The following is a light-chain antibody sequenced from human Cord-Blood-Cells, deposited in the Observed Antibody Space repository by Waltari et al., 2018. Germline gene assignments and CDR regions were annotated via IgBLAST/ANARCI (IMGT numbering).Light chain of an antibody. CDR3: QQYNNWPPIT. CDR2: GAS. Sequence: EIVMTQSPATLSVSPGERATLSCSASQRVSSNLAWYQQKSGQAPRLLIYGASTSATGIPARFSGSGSGTEFTLTISSLQSEDFAVYYCQQYNNWPPITFGQGTRLEIK. V-gene: IGKV3-15*01. J-gene: IGKJ5*01. CDR1: QRVSSN.